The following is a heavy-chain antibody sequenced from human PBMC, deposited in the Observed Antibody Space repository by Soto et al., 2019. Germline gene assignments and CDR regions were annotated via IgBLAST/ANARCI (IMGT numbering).Heavy chain of an antibody. CDR2: ISGSGGTT. Sequence: EVQLLDAGGGLAHPGGPLRLPCGVSGFTFTSQAISWVRQAPGKGRGCVPGISGSGGTTFYADSVKGRFTISRDNSKKTLYLQMNGLRAEDTAVYYCARTPYDFWSPGQFYFDHWGQGTLVTVSS. D-gene: IGHD3-3*01. CDR1: GFTFTSQA. J-gene: IGHJ4*02. CDR3: ARTPYDFWSPGQFYFDH. V-gene: IGHV3-23*01.